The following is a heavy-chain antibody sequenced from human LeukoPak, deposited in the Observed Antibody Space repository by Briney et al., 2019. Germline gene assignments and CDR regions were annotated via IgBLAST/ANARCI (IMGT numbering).Heavy chain of an antibody. J-gene: IGHJ3*02. CDR3: SSGNSHAFDI. CDR1: GFTFSSYW. CDR2: INSDGSST. D-gene: IGHD4-23*01. Sequence: TGGSLRLSCAASGFTFSSYWMHWLRQAPGKGLVWVSRINSDGSSTSYADSVKGRFTISRDNAKNTLYLQMNNLRAEDTAVYYCSSGNSHAFDIWGQGTMVTVSS. V-gene: IGHV3-74*01.